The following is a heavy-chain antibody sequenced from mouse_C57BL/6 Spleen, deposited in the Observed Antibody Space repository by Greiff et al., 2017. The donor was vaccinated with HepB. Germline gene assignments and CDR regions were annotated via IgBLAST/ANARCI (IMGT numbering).Heavy chain of an antibody. CDR2: ISGGGGNT. D-gene: IGHD1-1*01. J-gene: IGHJ1*03. Sequence: EVQLVESGGGLVKPGGSLKLSCAASGFTFSSYTMSWVRQTPEKRLEWVATISGGGGNTYYPDSVKGRFTISRDNAKNTLYLQMSSLRSEDTALYYCARSFHYYGSSHWYFDVWGTGTTVTVSS. V-gene: IGHV5-9*01. CDR1: GFTFSSYT. CDR3: ARSFHYYGSSHWYFDV.